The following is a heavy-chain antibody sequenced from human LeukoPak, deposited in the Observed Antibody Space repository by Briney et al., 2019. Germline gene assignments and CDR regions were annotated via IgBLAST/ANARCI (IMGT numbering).Heavy chain of an antibody. CDR1: GFTFSSYV. D-gene: IGHD3-22*01. J-gene: IGHJ4*02. V-gene: IGHV3-30*04. CDR2: ISYDGSNE. CDR3: AKDRGMVTMIHIEPYDY. Sequence: GGSLRLSCAASGFTFSSYVMHWVRQAPGKGLEWVALISYDGSNEYYADSVKGRFTISRDNSKNTLYLQMNSLRAEDTAVYYCAKDRGMVTMIHIEPYDYWGQGTLVTVSS.